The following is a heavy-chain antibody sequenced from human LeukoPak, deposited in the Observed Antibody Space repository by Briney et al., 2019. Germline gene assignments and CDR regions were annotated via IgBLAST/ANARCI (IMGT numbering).Heavy chain of an antibody. V-gene: IGHV3-74*01. Sequence: PGGSLRLSCAASGFTFSSYWMHWVRQAPGKGLVWVSRINSDGSSTSYADSVKDRFTISRDNAKNTLYLQMNSLRAEDTAVYYCARGLVVVPAALRYWGQGTLVTVSS. D-gene: IGHD2-2*01. J-gene: IGHJ4*02. CDR2: INSDGSST. CDR3: ARGLVVVPAALRY. CDR1: GFTFSSYW.